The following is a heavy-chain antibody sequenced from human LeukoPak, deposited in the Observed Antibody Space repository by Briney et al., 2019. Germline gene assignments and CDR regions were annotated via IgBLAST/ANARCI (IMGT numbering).Heavy chain of an antibody. Sequence: GESLKISCKGSGYSFTSYWIGWVRQMPGKGLEWMGIIYPGDSDTRYSLSFQGQDPISADKSISTAYLQWSSLKASHTAVYYCATEEGDGMDVWGQGTTVTVSS. CDR3: ATEEGDGMDV. V-gene: IGHV5-51*01. J-gene: IGHJ6*02. CDR1: GYSFTSYW. CDR2: IYPGDSDT.